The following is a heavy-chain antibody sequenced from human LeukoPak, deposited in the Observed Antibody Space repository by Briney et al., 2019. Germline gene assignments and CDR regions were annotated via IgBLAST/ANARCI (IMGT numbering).Heavy chain of an antibody. Sequence: SETLSLTCTVSGGSISRSSYYWGWIRQPPGKGLEWIGSIYYSGSTYYNPSLKSRVTISVDTSKNQFSLTLSSVTAADTAVYYCARVSGITMIVVVPEDGFDIWGQGTMVTVSS. J-gene: IGHJ3*02. V-gene: IGHV4-39*01. D-gene: IGHD3-22*01. CDR3: ARVSGITMIVVVPEDGFDI. CDR1: GGSISRSSYY. CDR2: IYYSGST.